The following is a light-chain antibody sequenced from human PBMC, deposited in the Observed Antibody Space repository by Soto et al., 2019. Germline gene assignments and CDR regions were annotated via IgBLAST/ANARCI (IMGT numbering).Light chain of an antibody. CDR3: QQYNSYSLPYT. CDR2: DAS. Sequence: DIPMTQSPSTLSASVGDRVTITCRASQSISSWLAWYQQKPGKAPKLLIYDASSLESGVPSRFSGSGSGTEFTLTISSLQPDDFATYYCQQYNSYSLPYTFGQGTKLEIK. J-gene: IGKJ2*01. CDR1: QSISSW. V-gene: IGKV1-5*01.